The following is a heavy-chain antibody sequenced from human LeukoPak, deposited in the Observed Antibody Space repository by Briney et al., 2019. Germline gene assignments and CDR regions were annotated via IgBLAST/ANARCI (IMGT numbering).Heavy chain of an antibody. CDR1: GYTLTELS. V-gene: IGHV1-24*01. D-gene: IGHD3-22*01. CDR2: FDPEDGET. J-gene: IGHJ4*02. CDR3: ATWDSSGYYGGY. Sequence: ASVKVSCKVSGYTLTELSMHWVRRAPGKGLGWMGGFDPEDGETIYAQKFQGRVTMTEDTSTDTAYMELSSLRSEDTAVYYCATWDSSGYYGGYWGQGTLVTVSS.